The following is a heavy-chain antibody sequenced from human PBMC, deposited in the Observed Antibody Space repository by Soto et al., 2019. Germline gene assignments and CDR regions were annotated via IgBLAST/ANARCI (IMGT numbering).Heavy chain of an antibody. CDR1: GFTFSTYA. D-gene: IGHD2-8*01. CDR2: ITTSGGKT. V-gene: IGHV3-23*01. J-gene: IGHJ6*03. CDR3: AGRYCTNGVCYTNYYYYIDV. Sequence: EVQLLESGGGLVQPGGSLRLSCAASGFTFSTYAMSWVRQAPGKGLEWVSTITTSGGKTYYADSVQGRFTISRDNSKNTLYLQTNSLRAEDTAVYYCAGRYCTNGVCYTNYYYYIDVWGKGTTVTVSS.